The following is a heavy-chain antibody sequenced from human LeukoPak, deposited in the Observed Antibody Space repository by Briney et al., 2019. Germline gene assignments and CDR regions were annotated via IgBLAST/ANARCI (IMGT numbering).Heavy chain of an antibody. CDR1: GFTFTSYW. D-gene: IGHD3-22*01. CDR3: ARRRYYYDSSGYYYQTYYFAY. V-gene: IGHV3-7*01. J-gene: IGHJ4*02. CDR2: IKQDGSEK. Sequence: GGSLRLSCAASGFTFTSYWMSWVRQAPGKGLEWVANIKQDGSEKYYVDSVKGRFTISRDNAKNSLYLQMNSLRAEDTAVYYCARRRYYYDSSGYYYQTYYFAYWGQGTLVTVSS.